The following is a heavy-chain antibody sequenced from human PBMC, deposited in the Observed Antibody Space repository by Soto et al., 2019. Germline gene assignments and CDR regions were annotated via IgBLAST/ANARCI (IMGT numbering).Heavy chain of an antibody. CDR2: IIPIFGTA. V-gene: IGHV1-69*13. J-gene: IGHJ4*02. Sequence: SVKVSCKASGGTFSSYAISWVRQAPGQGLEWMGGIIPIFGTANYAQKFQGRVTITADESTSTAYMELSSLRSEDTAVYYCASRTAMAAYYFDYWGQGTLVTVPQ. CDR3: ASRTAMAAYYFDY. CDR1: GGTFSSYA. D-gene: IGHD5-18*01.